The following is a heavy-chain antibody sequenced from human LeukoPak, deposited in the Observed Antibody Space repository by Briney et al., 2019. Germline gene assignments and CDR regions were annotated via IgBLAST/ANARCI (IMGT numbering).Heavy chain of an antibody. D-gene: IGHD5-18*01. CDR3: ARDLLDTAMAYGQNWYFDL. J-gene: IGHJ2*01. V-gene: IGHV4-61*01. CDR1: GGSVSSGSYC. Sequence: SETLSLTCTVSGGSVSSGSYCWSWIRQPPGKGLEWIGYIYYSGSTNYNPSLKSRVTISVDTSKNQFSLKLSSVTAADTAVYYCARDLLDTAMAYGQNWYFDLWGRGTLVTVSS. CDR2: IYYSGST.